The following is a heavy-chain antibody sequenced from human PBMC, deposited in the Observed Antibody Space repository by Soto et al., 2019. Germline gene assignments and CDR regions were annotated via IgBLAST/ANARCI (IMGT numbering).Heavy chain of an antibody. V-gene: IGHV4-31*03. D-gene: IGHD6-13*01. Sequence: SETLSLTCTVSGGSITSGDYYWTWIRQHPGKGLEWIGYIYYSGSTNYNPSLKSRVAISVDTSKNQFSLKLSSVTAADTAVYYCASVSIAAAGGSGWGQGTLVTVSS. CDR1: GGSITSGDYY. J-gene: IGHJ4*02. CDR2: IYYSGST. CDR3: ASVSIAAAGGSG.